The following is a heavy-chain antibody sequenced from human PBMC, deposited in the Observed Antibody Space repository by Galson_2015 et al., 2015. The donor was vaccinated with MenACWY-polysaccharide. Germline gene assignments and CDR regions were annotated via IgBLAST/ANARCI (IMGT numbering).Heavy chain of an antibody. Sequence: SLRLSCAASGFTFDDYVMNWVRQAPGKDLEWVSGISWNSDIIGYADSVKGRFTISSDSAKNSLYLQMNSLRPEDTALYYCAKGYSYSKSPVDHWGQGTLVTVSS. CDR1: GFTFDDYV. CDR2: ISWNSDII. J-gene: IGHJ4*02. D-gene: IGHD2-15*01. V-gene: IGHV3-9*01. CDR3: AKGYSYSKSPVDH.